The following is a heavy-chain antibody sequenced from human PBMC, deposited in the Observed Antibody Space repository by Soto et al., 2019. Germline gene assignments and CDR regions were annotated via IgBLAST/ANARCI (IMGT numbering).Heavy chain of an antibody. J-gene: IGHJ6*02. CDR2: IYPGDSDT. CDR1: GYSFSSYW. D-gene: IGHD6-13*01. CDR3: ARTAAAGKYYYGMDV. V-gene: IGHV5-51*01. Sequence: GESLKISCKGSGYSFSSYWIGWVRQMPGKGLELMGIIYPGDSDTRYSPSFQGQVTISADKSISAAYLQWSSLKASDTAMYYCARTAAAGKYYYGMDVWGQGTTVTVSS.